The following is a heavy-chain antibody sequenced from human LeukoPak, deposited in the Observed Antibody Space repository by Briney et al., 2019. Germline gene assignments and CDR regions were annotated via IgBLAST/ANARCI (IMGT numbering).Heavy chain of an antibody. J-gene: IGHJ5*02. CDR1: GGSISSYY. CDR3: ARVSAGWFDP. D-gene: IGHD6-13*01. Sequence: PSETLSLTCTVSGGSISSYYWSWLRQPPGKGLEWIGYIYYSGSTNYNPSLKSRVTISVDTSKNQFSLKLSSVTAADTAVYYCARVSAGWFDPWGQGTLVTVSS. V-gene: IGHV4-59*01. CDR2: IYYSGST.